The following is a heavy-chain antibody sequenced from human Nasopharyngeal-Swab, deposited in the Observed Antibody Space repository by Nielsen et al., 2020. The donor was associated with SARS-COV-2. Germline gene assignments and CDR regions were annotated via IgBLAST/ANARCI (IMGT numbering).Heavy chain of an antibody. CDR3: AASSPPYYYDSSGYEFDY. Sequence: SETLSLTYTVSGGSISSYYWSWIRQPPGKGLEWIGYIYYSGSTNYNPSLKSRVTISVDTSKNQFSLKLSSVTAADTAVYYCAASSPPYYYDSSGYEFDYWGQGTLVTVSS. D-gene: IGHD3-22*01. J-gene: IGHJ4*02. V-gene: IGHV4-59*01. CDR2: IYYSGST. CDR1: GGSISSYY.